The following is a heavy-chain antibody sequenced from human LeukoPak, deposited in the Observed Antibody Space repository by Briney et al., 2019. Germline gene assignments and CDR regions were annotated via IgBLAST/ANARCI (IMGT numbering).Heavy chain of an antibody. V-gene: IGHV4-59*01. CDR2: IYYSGST. CDR1: GGSISSYY. Sequence: PSETLSLTCTVSGGSISSYYWSWIRQPPGKGLEWIGYIYYSGSTNYNPSLKSRVTISVDTSKNQFSLKLSSVTAADTAVYYCARCTSCSGVGTFDYWGQGTLVTVSS. J-gene: IGHJ4*02. CDR3: ARCTSCSGVGTFDY. D-gene: IGHD2-2*01.